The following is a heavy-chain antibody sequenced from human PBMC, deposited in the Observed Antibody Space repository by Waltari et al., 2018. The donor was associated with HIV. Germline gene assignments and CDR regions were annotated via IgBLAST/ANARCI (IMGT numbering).Heavy chain of an antibody. CDR3: ARGSSGWRFDY. CDR1: GGSFRGYS. J-gene: IGHJ4*02. CDR2: INHSGGT. D-gene: IGHD6-19*01. Sequence: QVQLQQWGAGLLQPLETLSLTCAVSGGSFRGYSWSWIRQSPGKGLEWIGEINHSGGTNSNPSLKSRVTMSIDTSKSQFSLKLSSVNAADTAVYFCARGSSGWRFDYWGQGTLVTVS. V-gene: IGHV4-34*01.